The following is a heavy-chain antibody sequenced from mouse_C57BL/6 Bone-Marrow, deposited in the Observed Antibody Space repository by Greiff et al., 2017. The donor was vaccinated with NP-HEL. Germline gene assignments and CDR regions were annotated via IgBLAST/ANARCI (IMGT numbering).Heavy chain of an antibody. CDR1: GFNIKDYY. Sequence: VQLQQSGAELVRPGASVKLSCTASGFNIKDYYMHWVKQRPEQGLEWIGGIDPEDGDTEYAPKFQGKATMTADTSSNTAYLQLSSLTSEDTAVYYCTTDYYGSSWRDYWGQGTTLTVSS. J-gene: IGHJ2*01. D-gene: IGHD1-1*01. CDR2: IDPEDGDT. CDR3: TTDYYGSSWRDY. V-gene: IGHV14-1*01.